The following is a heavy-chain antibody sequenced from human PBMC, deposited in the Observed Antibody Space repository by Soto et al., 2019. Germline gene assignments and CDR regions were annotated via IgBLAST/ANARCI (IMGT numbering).Heavy chain of an antibody. J-gene: IGHJ6*02. CDR2: IYYSGNT. V-gene: IGHV4-39*01. CDR3: ARLGYDSSGYYHAWYYYYGMDV. D-gene: IGHD3-22*01. CDR1: GGSISSSSYY. Sequence: QLQLQESGPGLVKPSETLSLTCTVSGGSISSSSYYWGWIRQPPGKGLEWIGSIYYSGNTYYNPSLKSRVTISVDTSKNQFSLKLSSVTAADTAVYYCARLGYDSSGYYHAWYYYYGMDVWGQGTTVTVSS.